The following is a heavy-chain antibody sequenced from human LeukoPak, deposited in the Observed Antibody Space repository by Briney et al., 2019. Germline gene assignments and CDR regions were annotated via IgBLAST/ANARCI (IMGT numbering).Heavy chain of an antibody. Sequence: SETLSLTCTVSGGSISSYYWSWIRQPPGKGLEWIGSIYHSGSTYYNPSLKSRVTISVDTSKNQFSLKLSSVTAADTAVYYCARDGGLLWFGERAYDYWGQGTLVTVSS. D-gene: IGHD3-10*01. CDR1: GGSISSYY. CDR2: IYHSGST. J-gene: IGHJ4*02. CDR3: ARDGGLLWFGERAYDY. V-gene: IGHV4-38-2*02.